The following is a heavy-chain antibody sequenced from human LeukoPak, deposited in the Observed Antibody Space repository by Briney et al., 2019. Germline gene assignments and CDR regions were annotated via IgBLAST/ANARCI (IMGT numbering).Heavy chain of an antibody. V-gene: IGHV3-23*01. D-gene: IGHD5-18*01. J-gene: IGHJ6*03. Sequence: GGSLRLSCAASGFTFSSYGMSWVRQAPGKGLEWVSAISGSGGSTYYADSVKGRFTISRDNSKNTLYLQMNSLRAEDTAVYYCAKGPRIQLWAYYYYYYMDVWGKGTTVTISS. CDR1: GFTFSSYG. CDR3: AKGPRIQLWAYYYYYYMDV. CDR2: ISGSGGST.